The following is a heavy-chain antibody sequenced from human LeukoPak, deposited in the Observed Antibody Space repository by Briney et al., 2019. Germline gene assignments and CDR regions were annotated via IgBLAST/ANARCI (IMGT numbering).Heavy chain of an antibody. Sequence: GESLKISCKGSGYRFTSYWIGWVRQMPGKGLEWMGIIYPGDSDTKYSPSFQGQVTISADKSISTAYLQWSSLKASDTAMYYCARGRRGGWLHNWFDPWGQGTLVTVSS. CDR3: ARGRRGGWLHNWFDP. CDR2: IYPGDSDT. V-gene: IGHV5-51*01. J-gene: IGHJ5*02. CDR1: GYRFTSYW. D-gene: IGHD5-12*01.